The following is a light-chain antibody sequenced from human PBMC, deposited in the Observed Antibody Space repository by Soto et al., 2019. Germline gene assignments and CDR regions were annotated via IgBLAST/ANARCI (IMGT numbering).Light chain of an antibody. Sequence: EIVLTQSPATLSLSPWERATLSCRAGQSVSSYLAWYQQKPGQAPRLLIYDASNRATGIPARFSGSGSGTDFTLTISSLEPEDFAVYYCQQRSNWPPRITFGQGTRLEIK. CDR2: DAS. CDR3: QQRSNWPPRIT. V-gene: IGKV3-11*01. CDR1: QSVSSY. J-gene: IGKJ5*01.